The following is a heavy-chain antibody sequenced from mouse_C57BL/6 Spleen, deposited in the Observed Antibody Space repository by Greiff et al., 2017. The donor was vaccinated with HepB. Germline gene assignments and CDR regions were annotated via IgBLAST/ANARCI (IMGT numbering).Heavy chain of an antibody. Sequence: QVQLQQPGAELVKPGASVKLSCKASGYTFTSYWMHWVKQRPGQGLEWIGMIHPNSGSTNYNEKFKSKATLTVDKSSSTAYMQLSILTSEDSAVYYCARGYYGSSYYFDYWGQGTTLTVSS. J-gene: IGHJ2*01. V-gene: IGHV1-64*01. D-gene: IGHD1-1*01. CDR3: ARGYYGSSYYFDY. CDR2: IHPNSGST. CDR1: GYTFTSYW.